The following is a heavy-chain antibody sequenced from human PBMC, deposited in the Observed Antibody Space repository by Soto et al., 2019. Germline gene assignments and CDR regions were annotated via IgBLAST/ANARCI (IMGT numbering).Heavy chain of an antibody. V-gene: IGHV3-30-3*01. CDR3: ARDRGITMIGSWFDP. Sequence: GGSLRLSCAASGFTFSSYAMHWVRQAPGKGLEWVAVISYDGSNKYYADSVKGRFTISRDNSKNTLYLQMNSLRAEDTAVYYCARDRGITMIGSWFDPWGQGTLVTVSS. J-gene: IGHJ5*02. CDR2: ISYDGSNK. D-gene: IGHD3-22*01. CDR1: GFTFSSYA.